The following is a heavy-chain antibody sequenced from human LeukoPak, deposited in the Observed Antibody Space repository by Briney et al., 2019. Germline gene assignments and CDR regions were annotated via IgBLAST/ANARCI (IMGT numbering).Heavy chain of an antibody. CDR2: ISYSGRT. J-gene: IGHJ4*02. CDR1: GGSISSYY. Sequence: SSETLSLTCTVSGGSISSYYWSWIRQPPGKGLEWIGYISYSGRTNYNPSLKSRVTISVDTSKNQFSLRLSSVTAADMAVYYCARKTGDLYYFDYWGQGTLVTVSS. D-gene: IGHD7-27*01. CDR3: ARKTGDLYYFDY. V-gene: IGHV4-59*01.